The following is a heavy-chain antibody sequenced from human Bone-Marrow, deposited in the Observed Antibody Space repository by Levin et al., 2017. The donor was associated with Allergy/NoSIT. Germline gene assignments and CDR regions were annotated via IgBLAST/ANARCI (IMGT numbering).Heavy chain of an antibody. V-gene: IGHV3-7*01. CDR2: IKQDGSAK. Sequence: SCAASGFTFTTYWMTWVRQAPGKGLEWVANIKQDGSAKCYVDSVKGRFTISRDNAKNSVYLQMNSLRAEDTAVYYCAREWWGPEYWGQGTLVTVSS. D-gene: IGHD2-15*01. CDR1: GFTFTTYW. J-gene: IGHJ4*02. CDR3: AREWWGPEY.